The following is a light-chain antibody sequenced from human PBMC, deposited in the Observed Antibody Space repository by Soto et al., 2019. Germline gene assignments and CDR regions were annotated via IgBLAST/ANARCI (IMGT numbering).Light chain of an antibody. CDR2: GAS. CDR3: QQYGTSPPGT. J-gene: IGKJ1*01. V-gene: IGKV3-20*01. Sequence: EIVLTQSPGTLSLSPGERATLSCRASQSVSSSYLAWYQQKPGQAPRLLIYGASSRATGIPDRFSGSVSGTDFTLTISRLEPEDFAVYYCQQYGTSPPGTFGQGTKVDIK. CDR1: QSVSSSY.